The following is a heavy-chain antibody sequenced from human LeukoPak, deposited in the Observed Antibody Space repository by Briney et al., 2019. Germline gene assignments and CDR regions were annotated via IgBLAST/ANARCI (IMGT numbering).Heavy chain of an antibody. Sequence: QPGKSLRLSCATSGFSFYNLACHWVRQAPGKGLESVSLISHDGNSRKYADSVKGRFIVSRDNSKNTLYLQMNSLRAEDTAVYYCARGMDNYGYCFVYWGQGTLVTVSS. D-gene: IGHD5-18*01. J-gene: IGHJ4*02. CDR3: ARGMDNYGYCFVY. CDR1: GFSFYNLA. CDR2: ISHDGNSR. V-gene: IGHV3-30*04.